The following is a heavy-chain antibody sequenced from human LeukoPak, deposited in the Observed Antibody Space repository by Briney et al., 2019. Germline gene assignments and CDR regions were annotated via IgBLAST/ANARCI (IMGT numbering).Heavy chain of an antibody. D-gene: IGHD3-22*01. Sequence: GGSLRLSCAASGFTFSSYAMSWVRQAPGKGLEWVSAISGSGGSTYYADSVKGRFTISRDNSKNTLFLQMDSLRAEDTAVYYCATSGRGGYYYDSSGYPSYVDYWGQGTLVTVSS. CDR2: ISGSGGST. CDR1: GFTFSSYA. CDR3: ATSGRGGYYYDSSGYPSYVDY. V-gene: IGHV3-23*01. J-gene: IGHJ4*02.